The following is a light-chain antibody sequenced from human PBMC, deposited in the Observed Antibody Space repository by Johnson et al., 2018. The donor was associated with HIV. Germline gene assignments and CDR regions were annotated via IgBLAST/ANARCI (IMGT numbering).Light chain of an antibody. Sequence: SVLTQPPSVSAAPGQKVTISCSGSSSTIENNYVSWYQQLPGTAPKLLIYENNKRPSGIPDRFSGSKSGTSATLGITGLQTGDEADYYCGTWDSSWGVFGTGTKVTVL. CDR1: SSTIENNY. CDR2: ENN. J-gene: IGLJ1*01. V-gene: IGLV1-51*02. CDR3: GTWDSSWGV.